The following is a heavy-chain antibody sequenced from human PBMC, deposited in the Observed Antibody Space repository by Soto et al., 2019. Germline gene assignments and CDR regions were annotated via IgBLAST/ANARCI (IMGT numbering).Heavy chain of an antibody. V-gene: IGHV3-23*01. CDR2: ISGSGGST. CDR1: GFNFSSYA. J-gene: IGHJ6*03. D-gene: IGHD3-3*01. CDR3: AKEGGAFTYYDFWSGLVYYYMDV. Sequence: GSLRLPCAASGFNFSSYAMSWVRKDPGKGLEWVSAISGSGGSTYYADSVKGRFTISRDNSKNTLYLQMNSLRAEDTAVYYCAKEGGAFTYYDFWSGLVYYYMDVWGKGTTVTVSS.